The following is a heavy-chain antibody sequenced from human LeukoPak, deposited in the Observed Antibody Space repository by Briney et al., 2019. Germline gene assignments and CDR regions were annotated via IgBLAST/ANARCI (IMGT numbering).Heavy chain of an antibody. D-gene: IGHD3-10*01. V-gene: IGHV3-21*01. CDR2: ISSSSSYI. CDR3: ARYNYGSGSYSDY. Sequence: GGSLRLSCAASGFTFSSYSMNWVRQAPGKGLEWVSSISSSSSYICYADSVKGRFTISRDNAKNSLYLQMNSLRAEDTAVYYCARYNYGSGSYSDYWGQGTLVTVSS. J-gene: IGHJ4*02. CDR1: GFTFSSYS.